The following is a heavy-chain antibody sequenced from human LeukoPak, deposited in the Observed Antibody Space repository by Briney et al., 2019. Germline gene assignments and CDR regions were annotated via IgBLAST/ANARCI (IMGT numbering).Heavy chain of an antibody. D-gene: IGHD1-26*01. Sequence: PSETPSLTCAVYGGSFSGYYWSWIRQPPGKGLEWIGEINHSGSTNYNPSLKSRVTISVDTSKNQFSLKLSSVTAADTAVYYCARGSGSYILWGQGTLVTVSS. J-gene: IGHJ4*02. V-gene: IGHV4-34*01. CDR3: ARGSGSYIL. CDR2: INHSGST. CDR1: GGSFSGYY.